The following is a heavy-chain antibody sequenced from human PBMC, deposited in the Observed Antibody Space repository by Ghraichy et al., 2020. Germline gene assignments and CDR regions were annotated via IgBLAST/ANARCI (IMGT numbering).Heavy chain of an antibody. CDR2: IYYSGST. V-gene: IGHV4-39*01. D-gene: IGHD3-10*01. CDR1: GGSISSSSYY. J-gene: IGHJ4*02. Sequence: SQNLSLTCTVSGGSISSSSYYWGWIRQPPGKGLEWIGSIYYSGSTYYNPSLKSRVTISVDTSKNQFSLKLSSVTAADTAVYYCARLGPRDYFDYWGQGTLVTVSS. CDR3: ARLGPRDYFDY.